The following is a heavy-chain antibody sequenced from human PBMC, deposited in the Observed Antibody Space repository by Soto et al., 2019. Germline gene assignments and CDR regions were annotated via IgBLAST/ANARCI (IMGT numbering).Heavy chain of an antibody. CDR2: SYYSGST. V-gene: IGHV4-39*01. CDR1: GGASSRSSYY. J-gene: IGHJ1*01. Sequence: SETLYLTCTVSGGASSRSSYYWGWIRQHPGKRLEWIGRSYYSGSTYYHPSLESRGTIAVDTSKNQFPLKLSPVTAADTAVYYCARHRDSSGLSAEGYFQHWGPRTLLTVSS. CDR3: ARHRDSSGLSAEGYFQH. D-gene: IGHD6-19*01.